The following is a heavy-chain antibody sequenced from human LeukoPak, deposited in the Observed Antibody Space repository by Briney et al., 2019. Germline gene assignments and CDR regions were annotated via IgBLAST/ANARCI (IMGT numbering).Heavy chain of an antibody. D-gene: IGHD4-17*01. CDR3: ARKAWDGDYGDYKWFDP. CDR2: IYHSGST. Sequence: SETLSLTCTVSGYSISSGYYWGWIRQPPGKGLEWIGSIYHSGSTYYNPSLKSRVTISVDTSKNQFSLKLSSVTAADTAVYYCARKAWDGDYGDYKWFDPWGQGTLVTVSS. J-gene: IGHJ5*02. CDR1: GYSISSGYY. V-gene: IGHV4-38-2*02.